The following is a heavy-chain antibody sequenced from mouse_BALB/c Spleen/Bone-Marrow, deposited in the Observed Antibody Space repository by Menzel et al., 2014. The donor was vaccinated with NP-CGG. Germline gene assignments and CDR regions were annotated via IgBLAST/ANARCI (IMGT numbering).Heavy chain of an antibody. J-gene: IGHJ2*01. D-gene: IGHD4-1*01. CDR3: ARLGRDYFDY. Sequence: VQLVESGAELVRPGTSVKVSCKASGYAFTIYLIERIKQRPGQGLVWIGVINPGSGGSNYNEKFKGKATLTADKSSSTAYMQLSSLTSDDSAVYFCARLGRDYFDYWGQGTTRTVSS. CDR2: INPGSGGS. V-gene: IGHV1-54*01. CDR1: GYAFTIYL.